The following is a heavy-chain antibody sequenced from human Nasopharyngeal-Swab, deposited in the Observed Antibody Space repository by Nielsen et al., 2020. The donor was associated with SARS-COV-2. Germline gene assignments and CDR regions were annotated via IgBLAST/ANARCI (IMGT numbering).Heavy chain of an antibody. CDR3: ATSAASSQRGHYYYYYMDV. CDR2: FDPEDGQT. V-gene: IGHV1-24*01. J-gene: IGHJ6*03. CDR1: GYLLSELS. Sequence: ASVKVSCKVYGYLLSELSMHWVRQAPGKGLEWMGGFDPEDGQTIYAQNFQGRVTMTEDTSTDTAYMELSSLRSDDTAVYYCATSAASSQRGHYYYYYMDVWGKGATVTVPS.